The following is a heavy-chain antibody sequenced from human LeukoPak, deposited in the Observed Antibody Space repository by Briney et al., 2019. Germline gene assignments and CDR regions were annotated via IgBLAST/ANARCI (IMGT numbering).Heavy chain of an antibody. CDR1: GGTFISYA. D-gene: IGHD3-10*01. Sequence: SVKVSCKASGGTFISYAISGVRQAPGQGREGMGGIIPIFGTANYAQKFQGRVTITADESTSTAYMELSSLRSEDTAVYYCARDLITMVRGVTTDYWGQGTLVTVSP. J-gene: IGHJ4*02. V-gene: IGHV1-69*13. CDR3: ARDLITMVRGVTTDY. CDR2: IIPIFGTA.